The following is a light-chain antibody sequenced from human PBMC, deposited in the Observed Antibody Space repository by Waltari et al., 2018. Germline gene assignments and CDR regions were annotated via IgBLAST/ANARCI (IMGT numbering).Light chain of an antibody. Sequence: EIVLTQSPGSLSSSPGARVTLSCRASQSVSRALAWYQQKPGQVPRLLIFGASNRATGIPDRFSGSGSETDFSLTISRLEPEDFAVYYCQHYVRLPATFGRGTKVEIK. V-gene: IGKV3-20*01. J-gene: IGKJ1*01. CDR3: QHYVRLPAT. CDR1: QSVSRA. CDR2: GAS.